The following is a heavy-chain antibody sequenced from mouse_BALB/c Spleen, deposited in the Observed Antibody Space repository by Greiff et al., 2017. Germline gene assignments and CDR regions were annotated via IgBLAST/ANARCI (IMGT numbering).Heavy chain of an antibody. CDR1: GFTFSSYA. CDR3: ARGATMSYAMDY. J-gene: IGHJ4*01. Sequence: EVKVEESGGGLVKPGGSLKLSCAASGFTFSSYAMSWVRQTPEKRLEWVASISSGGSTYYPDSVKGRFTISRDNARNILYLQMSSLRSEDTAMYYCARGATMSYAMDYWGQGTSVTVSS. CDR2: ISSGGST. D-gene: IGHD2-4*01. V-gene: IGHV5-6-5*01.